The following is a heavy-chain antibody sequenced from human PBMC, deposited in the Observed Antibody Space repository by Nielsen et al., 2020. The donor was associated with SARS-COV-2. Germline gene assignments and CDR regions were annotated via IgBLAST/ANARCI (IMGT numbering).Heavy chain of an antibody. CDR1: GYSISSGYY. Sequence: SETLSLTCTVSGYSISSGYYWGWIRQPPGKGLEWIGSMYHSGSTYYNPSLKSRVTISVDTSKNQFSLKLSSVTAADTAVYYCARVHSSGWKVFRYYFDYWGQGTLVTVSS. D-gene: IGHD6-19*01. J-gene: IGHJ4*02. CDR2: MYHSGST. CDR3: ARVHSSGWKVFRYYFDY. V-gene: IGHV4-38-2*02.